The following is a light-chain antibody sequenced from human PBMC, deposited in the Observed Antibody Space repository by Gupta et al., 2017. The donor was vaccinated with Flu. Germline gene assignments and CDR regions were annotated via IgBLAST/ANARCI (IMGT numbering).Light chain of an antibody. CDR3: FSTDSSGNHRV. J-gene: IGLJ3*02. Sequence: SSELPPPPSVSVSPGQTARITCSGDALPKKYAYWYQQKTGQAPVLVIYEDTKRPSGIPTRFSGSSSGTTASLTISEAQVEDEADYYCFSTDSSGNHRVFGGGTKLTVL. V-gene: IGLV3-10*01. CDR2: EDT. CDR1: ALPKKY.